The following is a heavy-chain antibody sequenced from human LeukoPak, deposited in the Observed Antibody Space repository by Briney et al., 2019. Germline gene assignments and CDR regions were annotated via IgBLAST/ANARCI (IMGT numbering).Heavy chain of an antibody. J-gene: IGHJ6*02. Sequence: ASVKVSCKASGYTFTSYDINWVRQATGQGLEWMGWMNPNSGNTGYAQKFQGRVTMTRNTSISTAYMELSSLRSEDTAVYYCASYSSSSLYYYYDMDVWGQGTTVTVSS. CDR1: GYTFTSYD. D-gene: IGHD6-6*01. V-gene: IGHV1-8*01. CDR2: MNPNSGNT. CDR3: ASYSSSSLYYYYDMDV.